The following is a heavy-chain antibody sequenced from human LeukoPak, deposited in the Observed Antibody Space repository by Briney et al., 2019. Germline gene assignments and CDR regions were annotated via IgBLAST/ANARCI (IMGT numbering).Heavy chain of an antibody. CDR1: GYTFTSYG. CDR3: ARLYYCSGGSRYFRHWFDP. Sequence: GASVKVSCKASGYTFTSYGISWVRQAPGQGLEWMGWISAYNGNTNYAQKLRGRVTMTTDTSTSTAYMELRSLRSDDTAVYYCARLYYCSGGSRYFRHWFDPWGQGTLVTVSS. V-gene: IGHV1-18*01. D-gene: IGHD2-15*01. J-gene: IGHJ5*02. CDR2: ISAYNGNT.